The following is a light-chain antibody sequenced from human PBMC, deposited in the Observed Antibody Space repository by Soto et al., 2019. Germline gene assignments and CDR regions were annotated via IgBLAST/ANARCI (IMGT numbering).Light chain of an antibody. J-gene: IGKJ4*01. CDR2: GAS. CDR3: QHYGSLVLT. Sequence: EIVLTQSPGTLSLAPGERATPSCRGSPKVCSNFLAWYPQKPGQAPRPLIYGASSRATGIPDRFSGSGSGTDFTLTISRLEPEDFAVYYCQHYGSLVLTFGGGTKVEIK. CDR1: PKVCSNF. V-gene: IGKV3-20*01.